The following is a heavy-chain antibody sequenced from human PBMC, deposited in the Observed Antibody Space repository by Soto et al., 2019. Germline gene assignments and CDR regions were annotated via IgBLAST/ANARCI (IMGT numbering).Heavy chain of an antibody. Sequence: PGGSLRLSCAASGSTFSSYSMNWVRQAPGKGLEWVSSISSSSSYIYYADSAKGRFTISRDNAKNSLYLQMNSLRAEDTAVYYCARDSGSNYDVDYYYGMDVWGQGTTVTVSS. V-gene: IGHV3-21*01. D-gene: IGHD4-4*01. CDR1: GSTFSSYS. CDR3: ARDSGSNYDVDYYYGMDV. CDR2: ISSSSSYI. J-gene: IGHJ6*02.